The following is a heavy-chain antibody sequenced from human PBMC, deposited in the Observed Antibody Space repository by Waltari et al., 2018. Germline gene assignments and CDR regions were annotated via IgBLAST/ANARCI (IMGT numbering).Heavy chain of an antibody. V-gene: IGHV3-23*01. D-gene: IGHD6-13*01. CDR3: AKDRRYSSSSFDY. Sequence: LQLLESGVGLVQTGGCLRISRVSSGFFCSHPATSLLLQAPGKGLDVVSANSGSGGSTYHADSVKGRFTIARDNSKNTLYLQMNSLRAEDTAVYYCAKDRRYSSSSFDYWGQGTLVTVSS. CDR1: GFFCSHPA. J-gene: IGHJ4*02. CDR2: NSGSGGST.